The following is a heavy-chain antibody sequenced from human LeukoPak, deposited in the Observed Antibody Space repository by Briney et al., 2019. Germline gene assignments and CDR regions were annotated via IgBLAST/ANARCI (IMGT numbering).Heavy chain of an antibody. CDR2: ISYDGSNK. CDR3: AREPLEALAGTSDY. D-gene: IGHD6-19*01. V-gene: IGHV3-30*03. J-gene: IGHJ4*02. CDR1: GFTFDEYT. Sequence: GGSLRLSCAASGFTFDEYTMHWVRQAPGKGLEWVAVISYDGSNKYYADSVKGRFTISRDNSKNTLYLQMNSLRAEDTAVYYCAREPLEALAGTSDYWGQGTLVTVSS.